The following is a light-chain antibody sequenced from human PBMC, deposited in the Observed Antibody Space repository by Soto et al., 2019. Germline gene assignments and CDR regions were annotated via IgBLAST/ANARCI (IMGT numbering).Light chain of an antibody. CDR3: SSYTGGNPSYV. CDR1: SSDVGGYNY. V-gene: IGLV2-14*01. CDR2: EVS. Sequence: QSALTQPASVSGSPGQSITISCTGTSSDVGGYNYVSWYQQHPGKAPKLMIYEVSNRPSGVSNRFSGSKSGNTASLTASGLQAEDEADYYCSSYTGGNPSYVFGTGTKVTVL. J-gene: IGLJ1*01.